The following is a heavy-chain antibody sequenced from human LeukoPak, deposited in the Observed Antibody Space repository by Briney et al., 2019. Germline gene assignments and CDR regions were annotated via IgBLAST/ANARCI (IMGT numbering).Heavy chain of an antibody. CDR1: GGSISGSSSY. CDR3: ARGYYDSSGSNYYYYYMDV. V-gene: IGHV4-39*07. J-gene: IGHJ6*03. D-gene: IGHD3-22*01. Sequence: SETLSLTCTVSGGSISGSSSYRGWIRQPPGMGLEWIGSIYYTGDTYYNPSLKSRVTISVDTSKNQFSLKLSSVTAADTAVYYCARGYYDSSGSNYYYYYMDVWGKGTTVTVSS. CDR2: IYYTGDT.